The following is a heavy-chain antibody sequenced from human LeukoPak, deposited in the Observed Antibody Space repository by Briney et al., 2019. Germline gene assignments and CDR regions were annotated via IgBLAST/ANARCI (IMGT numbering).Heavy chain of an antibody. CDR3: ARGPRNDP. CDR2: VHPNSGNT. D-gene: IGHD1-14*01. Sequence: ASVKVSRKTSGYPFTTWEINWVRQAAGQGLEWMGLVHPNSGNTAYAQKFQGRVTMTRDTSISTAYMELSGLRSDDTAVYFCARGPRNDPWGQGTLVTVSS. V-gene: IGHV1-8*01. CDR1: GYPFTTWE. J-gene: IGHJ5*02.